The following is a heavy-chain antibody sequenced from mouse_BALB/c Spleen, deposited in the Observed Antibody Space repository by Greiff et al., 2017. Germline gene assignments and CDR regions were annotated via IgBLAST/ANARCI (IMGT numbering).Heavy chain of an antibody. CDR1: GYTFTSYW. CDR2: INPSNGRT. CDR3: ARLYDGSSYAMDY. Sequence: VQLQESGAELVKPGASVKLSCKASGYTFTSYWMHWVKQRPGQGLEWIGEINPSNGRTNYNEKFKSKATLTVDKSSSTAYMQLSSLTSEDSAVYYCARLYDGSSYAMDYWGQGTSVTVSS. J-gene: IGHJ4*01. D-gene: IGHD2-3*01. V-gene: IGHV1S81*02.